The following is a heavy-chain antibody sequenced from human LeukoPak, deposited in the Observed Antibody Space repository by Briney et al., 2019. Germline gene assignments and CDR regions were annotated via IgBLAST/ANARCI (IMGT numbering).Heavy chain of an antibody. J-gene: IGHJ4*02. Sequence: GRSLRLSCAASGFTFSTYGMHWVRQAPGKGLEWVAVISSDADREFYGDSVKGRFSISRDNSRNTLYLQMNSLRAEDTAVYFCAKPTRGSDNSFPIDFWGQGTLVTVSS. CDR3: AKPTRGSDNSFPIDF. D-gene: IGHD4-23*01. CDR1: GFTFSTYG. CDR2: ISSDADRE. V-gene: IGHV3-30*18.